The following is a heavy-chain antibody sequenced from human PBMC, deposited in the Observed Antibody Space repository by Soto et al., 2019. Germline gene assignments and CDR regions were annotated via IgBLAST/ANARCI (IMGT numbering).Heavy chain of an antibody. CDR2: ISSSSSTI. J-gene: IGHJ4*02. CDR1: GFTFSSYS. V-gene: IGHV3-48*01. Sequence: EVQLVESGGGLVQPGGSLRLSCAASGFTFSSYSMNWVRQAPGKGLEWVSYISSSSSTIYYADSVKGRFTISRDNAKNSLYLQMNSLRADDTAVYYCARDPVSSGKWWCPLPFDYWGQGTLVTVSS. CDR3: ARDPVSSGKWWCPLPFDY. D-gene: IGHD2-15*01.